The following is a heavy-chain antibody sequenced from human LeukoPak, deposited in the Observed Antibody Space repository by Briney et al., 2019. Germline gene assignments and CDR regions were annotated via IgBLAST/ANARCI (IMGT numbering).Heavy chain of an antibody. V-gene: IGHV3-53*01. CDR3: ARTTKEFDILTGYYFDY. CDR1: GFTVSSNY. D-gene: IGHD3-9*01. Sequence: GGSLRLSCAASGFTVSSNYMSWVRQAPGKGLEWVSVIYRGGSTYYADSVKSRFTISRDHSKNTLYLQMNSLRAEDTAVYYCARTTKEFDILTGYYFDYWGQGTLVTVSS. CDR2: IYRGGST. J-gene: IGHJ4*02.